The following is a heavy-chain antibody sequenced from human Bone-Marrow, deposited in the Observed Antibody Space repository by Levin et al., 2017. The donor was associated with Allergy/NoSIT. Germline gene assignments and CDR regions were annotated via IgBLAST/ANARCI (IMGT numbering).Heavy chain of an antibody. CDR3: ARSIVVATAVPGF. D-gene: IGHD2-21*02. CDR1: GFTFSSYW. J-gene: IGHJ4*02. CDR2: IKSDGSDT. Sequence: PGESLKISCAASGFTFSSYWMHWVRQAPGKGLEWVSRIKSDGSDTTYADSVKGRFTISRDNAKNTLYLQMNSLRVEDTAVYFCARSIVVATAVPGFWGQGTLVTVSS. V-gene: IGHV3-74*01.